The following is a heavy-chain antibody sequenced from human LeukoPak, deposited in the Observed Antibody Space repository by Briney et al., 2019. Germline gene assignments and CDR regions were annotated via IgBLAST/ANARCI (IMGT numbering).Heavy chain of an antibody. D-gene: IGHD3-3*01. V-gene: IGHV4-30-2*01. J-gene: IGHJ4*02. CDR2: IYHSGST. CDR3: ALTKWDDFWSGWYYFDY. CDR1: GGSISSGGYS. Sequence: KSSETLSLTCAVSGGSISSGGYSWSWIRQPPGKGLEWIGYIYHSGSTYYNPSLKSRVTISVDRSKNQFSLKLSSVTAAGTAVYYCALTKWDDFWSGWYYFDYWGQGTLVTVSS.